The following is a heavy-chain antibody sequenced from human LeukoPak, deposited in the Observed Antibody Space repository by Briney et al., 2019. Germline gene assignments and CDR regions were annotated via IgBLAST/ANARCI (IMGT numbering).Heavy chain of an antibody. Sequence: GGSLRLSCAASGFTFNSYGIHWVRQAPGKGLEWVAFIWYDGSNKYHADSVKGRFTISRDNSKNTLYLQMNSLRAEDTAVYYCARARTTRGFDYWGQGTLVTVSS. J-gene: IGHJ4*02. CDR3: ARARTTRGFDY. CDR1: GFTFNSYG. CDR2: IWYDGSNK. V-gene: IGHV3-33*01. D-gene: IGHD4-17*01.